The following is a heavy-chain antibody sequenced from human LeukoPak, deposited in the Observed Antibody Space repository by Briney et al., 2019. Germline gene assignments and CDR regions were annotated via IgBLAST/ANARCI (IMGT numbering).Heavy chain of an antibody. J-gene: IGHJ4*02. CDR2: TYYSGST. CDR3: AREVRDDFWSGHTIGFDY. V-gene: IGHV4-59*01. Sequence: PSGTLSLTCTVSGGSISSYYWSWIRQPPGKGLEWIEYTYYSGSTNYNPSLKSRVTISVDTSKNQFSLKLSSVTAADTAVYYCAREVRDDFWSGHTIGFDYWGQGTLVTVSS. D-gene: IGHD3-3*01. CDR1: GGSISSYY.